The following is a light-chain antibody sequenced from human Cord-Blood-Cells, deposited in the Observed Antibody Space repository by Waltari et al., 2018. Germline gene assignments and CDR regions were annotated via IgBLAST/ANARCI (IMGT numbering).Light chain of an antibody. Sequence: DIVMTQSPDSLPVSLGERATINCKSSQSVLYSSNNKNYLAWYKQKPGQPPKLRIYWASTRESGVPDRFSGSGSGTDFTLTSSSLQAEDVAVYYCQQYYSTPITFGQGTRLEIK. CDR2: WAS. CDR1: QSVLYSSNNKNY. V-gene: IGKV4-1*01. CDR3: QQYYSTPIT. J-gene: IGKJ5*01.